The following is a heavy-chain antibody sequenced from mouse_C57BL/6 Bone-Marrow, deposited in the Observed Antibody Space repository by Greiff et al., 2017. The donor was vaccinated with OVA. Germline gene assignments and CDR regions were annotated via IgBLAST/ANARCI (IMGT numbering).Heavy chain of an antibody. D-gene: IGHD1-1*01. CDR1: GFNIKDDY. Sequence: EVQLQQSGAELVRPGASVKLSCTASGFNIKDDYMHWVKQRPEQGLEWIGWIDPENGDTEYASKFQGKATITADTSSNTAYLQLSSLTSEDTAVYYCTTSITTVVATGGQGTTLTVSS. CDR2: IDPENGDT. V-gene: IGHV14-4*01. J-gene: IGHJ2*01. CDR3: TTSITTVVAT.